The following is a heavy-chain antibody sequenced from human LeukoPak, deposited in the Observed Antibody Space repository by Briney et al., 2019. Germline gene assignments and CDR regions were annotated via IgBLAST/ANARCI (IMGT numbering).Heavy chain of an antibody. D-gene: IGHD3-10*01. V-gene: IGHV2-5*02. J-gene: IGHJ4*02. CDR3: AHIGFGELSFDS. Sequence: SGPTLVKPTQTLTLTCTFSGFSLSTDTVGVGWFRQPPGEALEWLSLIYWDDDKRYSPSLKSRLTITKDTSKNQVVLTMTKMDPVDTATYYCAHIGFGELSFDSWGQGTLVIVSS. CDR2: IYWDDDK. CDR1: GFSLSTDTVG.